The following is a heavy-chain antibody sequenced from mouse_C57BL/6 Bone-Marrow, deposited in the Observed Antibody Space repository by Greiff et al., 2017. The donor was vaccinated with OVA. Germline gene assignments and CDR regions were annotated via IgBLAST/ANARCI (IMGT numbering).Heavy chain of an antibody. CDR1: GYTFTSYW. J-gene: IGHJ4*01. D-gene: IGHD2-4*01. CDR2: IDPSDSYT. V-gene: IGHV1-69*01. CDR3: ARSGYYDYDDYYAMDY. Sequence: VKLQQPGAELVMPGASVKLSCKASGYTFTSYWMHWVKQRPGQGLEWIGEIDPSDSYTNYNQKFKGKSTLTVDKSSSTAYMQLSSLTSEDSAVYYCARSGYYDYDDYYAMDYWGQGTSVTVSS.